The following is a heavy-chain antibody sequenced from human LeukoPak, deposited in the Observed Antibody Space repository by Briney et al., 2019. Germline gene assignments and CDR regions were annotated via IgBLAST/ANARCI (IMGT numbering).Heavy chain of an antibody. CDR1: GFTFDDFD. V-gene: IGHV3-53*01. J-gene: IGHJ2*01. CDR3: ARDHYDSRGWYWYFDA. Sequence: GGSLRLSCGASGFTFDDFDMGWVRQAPGKGLEWVSVFYSGGGTSYADSVKGRFTISRDTSKNSVYLQMNSLRAEDTAVYYCARDHYDSRGWYWYFDAWGRGALVTVSS. CDR2: FYSGGGT. D-gene: IGHD3-22*01.